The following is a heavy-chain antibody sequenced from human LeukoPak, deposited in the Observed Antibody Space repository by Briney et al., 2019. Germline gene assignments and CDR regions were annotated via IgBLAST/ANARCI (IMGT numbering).Heavy chain of an antibody. CDR2: ISGSGGST. D-gene: IGHD2-2*01. Sequence: GGSLRLSCAASGFTFSSYAMSWVRQAPGKGLEWVSAISGSGGSTYYADSVKGRFTISRDNSKNTLYLRMNSLRAEDTAVYYCANVGGVDIVVVPAASLRGWGQGTLVTVSS. CDR3: ANVGGVDIVVVPAASLRG. V-gene: IGHV3-23*01. J-gene: IGHJ4*02. CDR1: GFTFSSYA.